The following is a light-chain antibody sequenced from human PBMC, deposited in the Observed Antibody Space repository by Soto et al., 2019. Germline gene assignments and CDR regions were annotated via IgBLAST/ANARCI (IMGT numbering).Light chain of an antibody. Sequence: QSVLTQPPSASGTPGQRVTISCSGSSSNIGSNTVNWYQQLPGTAPKLLIYSNNQRPSGVPDRFSGSKSGTSASLAISGLQSEDEADYYCAPWDDSLNGPVFGTGTNVTVL. CDR3: APWDDSLNGPV. CDR2: SNN. J-gene: IGLJ1*01. CDR1: SSNIGSNT. V-gene: IGLV1-44*01.